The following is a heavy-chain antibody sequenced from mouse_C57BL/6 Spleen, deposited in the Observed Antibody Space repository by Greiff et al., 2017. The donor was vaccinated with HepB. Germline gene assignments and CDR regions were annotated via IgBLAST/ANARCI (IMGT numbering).Heavy chain of an antibody. CDR1: GFNIKDYY. V-gene: IGHV14-1*01. Sequence: VQLQQSGAELVRPGASVKLSCTASGFNIKDYYMHWVKQRPEQGLEWIGRIDPEDGDTEYAPKFQGKATMTADTSSNTAYLQLSSLTSEDTAVYYCTSYCYGSSLDYWGQGTTLTVSS. D-gene: IGHD1-1*01. CDR2: IDPEDGDT. J-gene: IGHJ2*01. CDR3: TSYCYGSSLDY.